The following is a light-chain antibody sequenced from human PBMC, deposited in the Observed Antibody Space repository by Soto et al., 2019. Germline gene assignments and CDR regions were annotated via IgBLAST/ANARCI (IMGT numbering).Light chain of an antibody. CDR1: SSDVGGYNF. CDR3: ASYTSSSTLV. V-gene: IGLV2-14*01. J-gene: IGLJ3*02. CDR2: DVT. Sequence: QSALTQPASVSGSPGQSITISCTGTSSDVGGYNFVSWYQQYPGKAPKLMIYDVTNRPSGVSNRFSGSKSGNTASLTVSGLQGEDEADYYCASYTSSSTLVFGGGTKLTVL.